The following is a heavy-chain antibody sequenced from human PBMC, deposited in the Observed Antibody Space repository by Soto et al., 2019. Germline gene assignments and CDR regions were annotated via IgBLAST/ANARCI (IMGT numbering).Heavy chain of an antibody. CDR3: VCIGSGWPDSFDL. V-gene: IGHV1-46*01. D-gene: IGHD6-19*01. CDR2: INPSGGST. J-gene: IGHJ3*01. CDR1: GYPYTSTY. Sequence: SSVQVSYKAYGYPYTSTYMHLVLQAPGQGLEWMGIINPSGGSTSYEQKFQGRVTMTRDTYTSTVYMELSSLRIGDTAVYDCVCIGSGWPDSFDLGG.